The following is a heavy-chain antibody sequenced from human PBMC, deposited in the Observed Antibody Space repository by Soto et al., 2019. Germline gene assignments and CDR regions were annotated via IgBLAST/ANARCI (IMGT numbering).Heavy chain of an antibody. CDR3: ARDYYVSSGYSFNWFDP. Sequence: SVKVSCKASGGTFSSYAISWVRQAPGQGLEWMGGIIPIFGTANYAQKLQGRVTMTTDTSTSTAYMELRSLRSDDTAVYYCARDYYVSSGYSFNWFDPWGQGTLVTVSS. CDR1: GGTFSSYA. J-gene: IGHJ5*02. V-gene: IGHV1-69*05. D-gene: IGHD3-22*01. CDR2: IIPIFGTA.